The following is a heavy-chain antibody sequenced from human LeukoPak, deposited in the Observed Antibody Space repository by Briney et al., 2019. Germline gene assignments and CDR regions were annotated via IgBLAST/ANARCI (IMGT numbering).Heavy chain of an antibody. CDR2: IIPIFGTA. Sequence: WASVKVSCKASGGTFSSYAISWVRQAPGQGLEWMGGIIPIFGTANYAQKFQGRVTITADESTSTAYMELSSLRSEDTAVYYCARAETDYDSSGYPAEYFQHWGQGTLVTVSS. V-gene: IGHV1-69*13. J-gene: IGHJ1*01. D-gene: IGHD3-22*01. CDR1: GGTFSSYA. CDR3: ARAETDYDSSGYPAEYFQH.